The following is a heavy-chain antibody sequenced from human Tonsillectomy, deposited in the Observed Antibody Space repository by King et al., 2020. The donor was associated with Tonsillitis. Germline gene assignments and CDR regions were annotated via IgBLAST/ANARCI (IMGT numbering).Heavy chain of an antibody. D-gene: IGHD1-7*01. CDR3: ARGEGTTGGFDY. CDR2: IYYIGTT. J-gene: IGHJ4*02. Sequence: VQLQESGPGLVKPSQTLSLICSVSGGSIRTGDFYWSWIRQPPGKGLEWIGYIYYIGTTYDNPSLQGRVSMSVDASKNQFSLKLRSVTAADTAGYYCARGEGTTGGFDYWGQGTLVTVSS. V-gene: IGHV4-30-4*01. CDR1: GGSIRTGDFY.